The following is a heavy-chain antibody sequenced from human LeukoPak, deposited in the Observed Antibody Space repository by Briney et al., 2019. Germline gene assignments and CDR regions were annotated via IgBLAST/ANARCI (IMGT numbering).Heavy chain of an antibody. CDR1: GGTFSSYA. CDR3: ARDTAAVVTFGGVIPLGY. Sequence: GASVKVSCKASGGTFSSYAISWVRQAPGQGLEWMGGIIPIFGTANYAQKFQGRVTITTDESTSTAYMELSSLRSEDTAVYYCARDTAAVVTFGGVIPLGYWGQGTLVTVSS. V-gene: IGHV1-69*05. J-gene: IGHJ4*02. D-gene: IGHD3-16*01. CDR2: IIPIFGTA.